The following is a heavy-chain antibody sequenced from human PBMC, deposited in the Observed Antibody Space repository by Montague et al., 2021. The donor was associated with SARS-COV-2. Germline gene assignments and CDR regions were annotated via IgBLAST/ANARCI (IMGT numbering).Heavy chain of an antibody. J-gene: IGHJ6*02. CDR2: IKQDGSEK. V-gene: IGHV3-7*01. CDR1: GFTFSSYW. CDR3: ARVQRTTGTTRLGTYYYYYYGIDV. Sequence: SRRLSCAASGFTFSSYWMSWVRQAPGKGLEWVANIKQDGSEKYYVDPVKGRFTISRDNAKNSLYLQMNSLRAEDTAVYYCARVQRTTGTTRLGTYYYYYYGIDVWGQGTTVTVSS. D-gene: IGHD1-1*01.